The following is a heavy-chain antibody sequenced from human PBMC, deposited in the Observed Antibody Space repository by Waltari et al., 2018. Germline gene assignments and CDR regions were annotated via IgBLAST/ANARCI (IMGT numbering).Heavy chain of an antibody. CDR3: ATVLRLRGAFFDY. V-gene: IGHV1-69-2*01. CDR2: VDPEDGET. J-gene: IGHJ4*02. D-gene: IGHD4-17*01. CDR1: GSTFTDYY. Sequence: EVQLVQSGAEVKKPGATVKISCKASGSTFTDYYMHWGQQAPGKGLEWMGRVDPEDGETIYAEKFQGRVTITADTSTDTAYMELSSLRSEDTAVYYCATVLRLRGAFFDYWGQGTLVTVSS.